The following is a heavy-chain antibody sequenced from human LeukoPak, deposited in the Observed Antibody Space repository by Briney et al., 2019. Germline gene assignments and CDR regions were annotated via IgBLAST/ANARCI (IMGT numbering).Heavy chain of an antibody. D-gene: IGHD6-19*01. Sequence: ASVKVSCKASGYTFTGYYMHWVRQAPGQGLEWMGWINPNSGGTNYAQKFQGRVTMTRDTSISTAYMELSRLRSDDTAVYYCAREAGYSSGWYVDYWGQGTLVTVSS. CDR1: GYTFTGYY. V-gene: IGHV1-2*02. CDR3: AREAGYSSGWYVDY. CDR2: INPNSGGT. J-gene: IGHJ4*02.